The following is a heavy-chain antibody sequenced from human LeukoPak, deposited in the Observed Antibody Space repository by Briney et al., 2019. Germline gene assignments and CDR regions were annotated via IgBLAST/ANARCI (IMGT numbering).Heavy chain of an antibody. Sequence: GGSLRLSCAPSGFTFSSYSMNWVRQAPGKGLEWVSYISSSSSTIYYADSMKGRFTISRGNAKNSLYLQMNSLRAEDTAVYYCARDRSGRRITIFGVDYYMDVWGKGTTVTVSS. CDR3: ARDRSGRRITIFGVDYYMDV. D-gene: IGHD3-3*01. V-gene: IGHV3-48*01. CDR1: GFTFSSYS. J-gene: IGHJ6*03. CDR2: ISSSSSTI.